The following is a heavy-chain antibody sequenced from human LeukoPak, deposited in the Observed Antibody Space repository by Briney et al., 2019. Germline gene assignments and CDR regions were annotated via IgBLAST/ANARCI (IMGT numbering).Heavy chain of an antibody. V-gene: IGHV1-24*01. CDR3: ATDLGYCSGGSCYTFGY. D-gene: IGHD2-15*01. Sequence: ASVKVSCKVSGYTLTELSMHWVRQAPGKGLEWMGSFDPEDGETIYTQKFQGRVTMTEDTSTDTAFMELSSLRSEDTAVYYCATDLGYCSGGSCYTFGYWGQGTLVTVSS. CDR1: GYTLTELS. J-gene: IGHJ4*02. CDR2: FDPEDGET.